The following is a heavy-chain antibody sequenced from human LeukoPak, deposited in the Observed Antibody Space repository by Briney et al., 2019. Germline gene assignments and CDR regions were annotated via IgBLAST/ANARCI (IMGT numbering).Heavy chain of an antibody. D-gene: IGHD4-17*01. CDR3: ARNPRMTSSQMTTVDY. CDR2: IYYSGST. Sequence: SETLSLTCTVSGGSISSSSYYWGWIRQPPGKGLEWIGSIYYSGSTYYNPSLKGRVTISVDTSKNQFSLKLSSVTAADTAVYYCARNPRMTSSQMTTVDYWGQGTLVTVSS. CDR1: GGSISSSSYY. V-gene: IGHV4-39*01. J-gene: IGHJ4*02.